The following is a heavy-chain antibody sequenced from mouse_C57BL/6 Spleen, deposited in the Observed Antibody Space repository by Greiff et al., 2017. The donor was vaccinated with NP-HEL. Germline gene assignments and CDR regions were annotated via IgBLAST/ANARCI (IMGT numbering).Heavy chain of an antibody. J-gene: IGHJ2*01. CDR1: GFTFSDYG. CDR2: ISSGSSTI. D-gene: IGHD2-4*01. CDR3: ARRYDYDEYYFDY. V-gene: IGHV5-17*01. Sequence: EVKVVESGGGLVKPGGSLKLSCAASGFTFSDYGMHWVRQAPEKGLEWVAYISSGSSTIYYADTVKGRFTISRDNAKNTLFLQMTSLRSEDTAMYYCARRYDYDEYYFDYWGQGTTLTVSS.